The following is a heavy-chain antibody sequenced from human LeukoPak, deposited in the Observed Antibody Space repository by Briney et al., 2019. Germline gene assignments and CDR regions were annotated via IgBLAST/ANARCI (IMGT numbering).Heavy chain of an antibody. J-gene: IGHJ6*02. D-gene: IGHD3-3*01. V-gene: IGHV1-18*01. CDR3: ARSYDFWSGYYPPTHYYYGMDV. CDR2: ISAYNGNT. CDR1: GYTFTSYG. Sequence: EASVKVSCKASGYTFTSYGISWVRQAPGQGLEWMGWISAYNGNTNYAQKLQGRVTMTTDTSTSTAYMELRSLRSDDTAVYYCARSYDFWSGYYPPTHYYYGMDVWGQGTTVTVSS.